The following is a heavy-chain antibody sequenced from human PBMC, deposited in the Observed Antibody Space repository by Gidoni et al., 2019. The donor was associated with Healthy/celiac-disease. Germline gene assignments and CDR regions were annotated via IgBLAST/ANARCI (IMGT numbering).Heavy chain of an antibody. CDR2: IYYSGST. D-gene: IGHD6-19*01. CDR3: ARVMGGGWYQWAQHKKYYFDY. J-gene: IGHJ4*02. V-gene: IGHV4-39*07. CDR1: GGSISSSSYY. Sequence: QLQLQESGPGLVKPSETLSLTCTVSGGSISSSSYYWGWIRQPPGKGLEWIGSIYYSGSTYYNPSLKSRVTISVDTSKNQFSLKLSAVTAADTAVYYCARVMGGGWYQWAQHKKYYFDYWGQGTLVTVSS.